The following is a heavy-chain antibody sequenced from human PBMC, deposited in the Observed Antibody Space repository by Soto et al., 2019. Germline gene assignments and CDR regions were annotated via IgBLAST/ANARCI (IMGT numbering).Heavy chain of an antibody. J-gene: IGHJ4*02. CDR2: IGGSGRTT. CDR1: GFSFSSYA. V-gene: IGHV3-23*01. D-gene: IGHD3-22*01. CDR3: AKSRYSDSSGDFYDY. Sequence: EVQLLESGGGLVQPGGSLRLSCAASGFSFSSYAISWVRQAPGKGLEWVSSIGGSGRTTYYADSVKGRFTISRDNSNNTLFLQMNSLRAEDTAVYYCAKSRYSDSSGDFYDYWGQGTLVTVSS.